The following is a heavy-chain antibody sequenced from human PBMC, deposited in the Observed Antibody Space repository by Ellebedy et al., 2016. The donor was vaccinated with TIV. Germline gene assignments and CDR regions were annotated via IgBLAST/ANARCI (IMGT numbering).Heavy chain of an antibody. CDR3: ARDFEGLGI. CDR1: GFTLSAYS. V-gene: IGHV3-74*03. Sequence: GESLKISCAASGFTLSAYSMDWVRQVPGEGLVWVSRFKSDGSSITYADSVKGRFTVSRDNAKSTLYLQMNSLRVEDSAMYYCARDFEGLGIWGQGTMVTVSS. J-gene: IGHJ3*02. D-gene: IGHD3-9*01. CDR2: FKSDGSSI.